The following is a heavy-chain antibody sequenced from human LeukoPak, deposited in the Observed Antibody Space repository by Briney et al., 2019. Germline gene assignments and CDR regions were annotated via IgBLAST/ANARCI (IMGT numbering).Heavy chain of an antibody. CDR1: GFTFSSYE. V-gene: IGHV3-48*03. Sequence: GGSLRLSCAASGFTFSSYEMNWVRQAPGKGLEWVSYISSSGSTIYYADSVKGRFTISRDNAKNSLYLQMNSLRAEDTAVYYCARPSRDYGDYEVWAFDYWGQGTLVTVSS. D-gene: IGHD4-17*01. J-gene: IGHJ4*02. CDR2: ISSSGSTI. CDR3: ARPSRDYGDYEVWAFDY.